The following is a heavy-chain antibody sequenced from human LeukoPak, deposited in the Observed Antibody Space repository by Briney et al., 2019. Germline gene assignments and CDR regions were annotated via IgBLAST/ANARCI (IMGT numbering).Heavy chain of an antibody. D-gene: IGHD3-10*01. V-gene: IGHV4-38-2*02. CDR2: IDHSGST. Sequence: SETLSLTYTVSNYSISSGYYWGWIRQPPGKGLEWIGSIDHSGSTYYNPSLKSRVTISVDTSKNQFSLKLSSVTAADTAVYFCARGFRGPNFDHWGQGTLVTVSS. CDR1: NYSISSGYY. J-gene: IGHJ4*02. CDR3: ARGFRGPNFDH.